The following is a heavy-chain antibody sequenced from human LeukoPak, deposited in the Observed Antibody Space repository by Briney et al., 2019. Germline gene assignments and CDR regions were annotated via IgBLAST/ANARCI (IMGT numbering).Heavy chain of an antibody. D-gene: IGHD3-22*01. CDR3: ARDATWRDSSGYYYPTYYFDY. V-gene: IGHV3-21*01. Sequence: GGSLRLSCAASGFTFSSYSMNWVRQAPGKGLEWVSSISSSSSYIYYADSVKGRFTISRDNAKNSLYLQMNSLRAEDTAVYYCARDATWRDSSGYYYPTYYFDYWGQGTLVTVSS. CDR2: ISSSSSYI. CDR1: GFTFSSYS. J-gene: IGHJ4*02.